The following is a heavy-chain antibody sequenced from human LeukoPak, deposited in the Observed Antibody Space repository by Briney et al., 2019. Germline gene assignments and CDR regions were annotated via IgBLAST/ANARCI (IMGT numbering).Heavy chain of an antibody. CDR2: ISGSGGST. CDR3: AKQGAVAAAGPRYYYGMDV. J-gene: IGHJ6*02. CDR1: GFTFSSYA. Sequence: GGSLRLSCAASGFTFSSYAMTWVRQAPGKGLEWVSGISGSGGSTYYADSVKGRFTISRDNSKNTLYLQMNSLRAEDTAVYYCAKQGAVAAAGPRYYYGMDVWGQGTTVTVSS. D-gene: IGHD6-13*01. V-gene: IGHV3-23*01.